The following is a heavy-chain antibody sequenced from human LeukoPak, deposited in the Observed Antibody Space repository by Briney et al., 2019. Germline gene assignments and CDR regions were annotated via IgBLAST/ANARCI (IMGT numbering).Heavy chain of an antibody. CDR3: ARGSTFSSWPDC. CDR1: GVSISPYY. CDR2: IYYSGST. D-gene: IGHD6-13*01. Sequence: SETLSLTCTVSGVSISPYYWSWIRQPPGKGLEWIGYIYYSGSTNYNPSLKSRVTMSVDTSKNQFSLKLTSVTAADTAVYYCARGSTFSSWPDCWGQGALVTVSS. J-gene: IGHJ4*02. V-gene: IGHV4-59*01.